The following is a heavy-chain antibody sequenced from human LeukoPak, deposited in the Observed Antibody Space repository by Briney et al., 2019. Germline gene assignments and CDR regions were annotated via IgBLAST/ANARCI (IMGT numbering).Heavy chain of an antibody. J-gene: IGHJ4*02. CDR2: INSDGSST. CDR3: AKVDTLILVVEYSLDY. CDR1: GFTFSSYW. Sequence: GGSLRLSCAASGFTFSSYWMHWVRQAPGKGLVWVSRINSDGSSTSYADSVKGRFTIPRDNPKNTVYLQMSSLRAEDTAVYYCAKVDTLILVVEYSLDYWGQGTLVTVSS. D-gene: IGHD3-22*01. V-gene: IGHV3-74*01.